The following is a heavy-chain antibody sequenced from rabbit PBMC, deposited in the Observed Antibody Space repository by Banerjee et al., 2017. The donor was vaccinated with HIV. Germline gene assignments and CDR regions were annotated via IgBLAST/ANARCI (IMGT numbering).Heavy chain of an antibody. V-gene: IGHV1S40*01. D-gene: IGHD6-1*01. CDR3: ARGAGYADYAYANDYFNL. CDR2: IYAGSGST. Sequence: QSLEESGGDLVKPGASLTLTCTASGFSFSTSYYMCWVRQAPGKGLEWIGCIYAGSGSTYYASWAKGRFTISKTSSTTVTLQMTSLTAADTATYFCARGAGYADYAYANDYFNLWGPGTLVTVS. CDR1: GFSFSTSYY. J-gene: IGHJ4*01.